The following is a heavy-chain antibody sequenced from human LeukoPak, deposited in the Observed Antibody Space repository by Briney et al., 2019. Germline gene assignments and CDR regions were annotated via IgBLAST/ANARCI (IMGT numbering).Heavy chain of an antibody. CDR1: GGSISSDY. J-gene: IGHJ4*02. CDR3: ARDRGRGAHYFDY. V-gene: IGHV4-59*01. Sequence: GSLRLSCTVSGGSISSDYWSWIRQPPGKGLEWIGYIYYSGSTNYNPSLKSRVTISVDTSKNQFSLKVSSVTAADTAVYYCARDRGRGAHYFDYWGQGTLVTVSS. D-gene: IGHD3-10*01. CDR2: IYYSGST.